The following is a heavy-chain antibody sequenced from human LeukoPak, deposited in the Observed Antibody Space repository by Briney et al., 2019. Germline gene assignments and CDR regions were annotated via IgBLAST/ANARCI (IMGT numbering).Heavy chain of an antibody. J-gene: IGHJ4*02. V-gene: IGHV3-23*01. CDR2: ISASGGST. D-gene: IGHD3-16*01. Sequence: GGSLRLSCAASGFTFSSYGMSWVRQSPGKGLEWVSGISASGGSTYYADSVKGRFTISRDNSKNTLYLQMNSQRADDTAVYYCAKRGGMYPAYYFDYWGQGTLVTVSS. CDR1: GFTFSSYG. CDR3: AKRGGMYPAYYFDY.